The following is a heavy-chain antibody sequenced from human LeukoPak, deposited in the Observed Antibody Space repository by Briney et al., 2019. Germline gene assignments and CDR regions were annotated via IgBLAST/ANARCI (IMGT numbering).Heavy chain of an antibody. V-gene: IGHV3-23*01. D-gene: IGHD3-10*01. CDR3: AKAGRLWFGELYWFDP. Sequence: GGSLRLSCAASGFTFNNYEMNWVRQAPGKGLEWVSAISGSGGSTYYADSVKGRFTISRDNSKNTLYLQMNSLRAEDTAVYYCAKAGRLWFGELYWFDPWGQGTLVTVSS. CDR2: ISGSGGST. CDR1: GFTFNNYE. J-gene: IGHJ5*02.